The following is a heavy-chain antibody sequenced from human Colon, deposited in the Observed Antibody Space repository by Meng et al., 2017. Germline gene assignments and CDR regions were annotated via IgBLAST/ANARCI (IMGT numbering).Heavy chain of an antibody. CDR1: GDSITSGGYY. Sequence: QVQPLESGPGLVKPSPPLSLTCNVSGDSITSGGYYWSWIRQHPGKGLEWIGYIDHSGTTYDNPSLKTRLTMSVDTSKNQFSLKLTSVTAADTAVYYCARVVSLVVKGNWFDSWGQGTLVTVSS. V-gene: IGHV4-31*03. CDR2: IDHSGTT. D-gene: IGHD2-15*01. J-gene: IGHJ5*01. CDR3: ARVVSLVVKGNWFDS.